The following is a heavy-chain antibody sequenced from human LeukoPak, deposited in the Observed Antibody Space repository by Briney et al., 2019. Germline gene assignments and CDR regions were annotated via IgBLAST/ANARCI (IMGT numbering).Heavy chain of an antibody. CDR1: GGSISSYY. D-gene: IGHD2-15*01. J-gene: IGHJ5*02. Sequence: KPSETLSLTXTVSGGSISSYYWSWIRQPPGKGLEWIGYIYYSGSTNYNPSLKSRVTISVDTSKNQFSLKLSSVTAADTAVYYCARQVVVAATSWFDPWGQGTLVTVSS. CDR3: ARQVVVAATSWFDP. V-gene: IGHV4-59*01. CDR2: IYYSGST.